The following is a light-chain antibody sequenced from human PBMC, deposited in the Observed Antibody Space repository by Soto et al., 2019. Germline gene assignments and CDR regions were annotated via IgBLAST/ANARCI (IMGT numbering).Light chain of an antibody. CDR3: QHYNSYSEA. J-gene: IGKJ1*01. CDR2: AAS. V-gene: IGKV1-5*01. CDR1: QTISSW. Sequence: DIHMTQSPSTLSGSVVDLVTITCRASQTISSWLAWYQQKPGKAPNLLIYAASSLQSGVPSRFSGSGSGTEFTLTISSLQPEDFATYYCQHYNSYSEAFGRGTKVDIK.